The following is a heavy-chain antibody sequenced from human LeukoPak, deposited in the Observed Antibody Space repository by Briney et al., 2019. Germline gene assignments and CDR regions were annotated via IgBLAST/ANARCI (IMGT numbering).Heavy chain of an antibody. CDR3: ARSRAFNSGAFDP. V-gene: IGHV4-61*01. D-gene: IGHD1-26*01. J-gene: IGHJ5*02. CDR2: IYNGVNT. Sequence: ASETLSLTCTVSGASVSSASYWTWIRQPPGKGVEWIAHIYNGVNTNYNPSLKSRVTISVDTSKNQFSLRLNSVTAADTAVYYCARSRAFNSGAFDPWGQGSLVTVSS. CDR1: GASVSSASY.